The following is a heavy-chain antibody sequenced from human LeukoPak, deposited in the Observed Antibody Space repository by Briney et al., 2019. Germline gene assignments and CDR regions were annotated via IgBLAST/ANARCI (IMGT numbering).Heavy chain of an antibody. V-gene: IGHV1-8*02. CDR3: ARVAYYYDSAGKSLKFFYGMDV. J-gene: IGHJ6*02. CDR2: MNPSSGNT. D-gene: IGHD3-22*01. CDR1: GGTFSSYA. Sequence: ASVKVSCKASGGTFSSYAINWVRQGTGQGLEWLGWMNPSSGNTGYAQKFQGRVTMTRDTSISTAYMELSSLRSEDTAVYYCARVAYYYDSAGKSLKFFYGMDVWGQGTTVTVSS.